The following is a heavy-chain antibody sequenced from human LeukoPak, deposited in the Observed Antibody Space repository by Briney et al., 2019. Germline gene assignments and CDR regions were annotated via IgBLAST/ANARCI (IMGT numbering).Heavy chain of an antibody. CDR1: GFTFSSYG. CDR3: AKDGGLLTTRYYFDY. D-gene: IGHD4-11*01. J-gene: IGHJ4*02. V-gene: IGHV3-30*18. CDR2: ISYDGSNK. Sequence: GRSLRLSCAASGFTFSSYGMHGVRQAPGKGLEGVAVISYDGSNKNYADSVKGRFTISRDNSKNTLYLQMNSLSAEDTAVYCCAKDGGLLTTRYYFDYWGQGTLVTVSS.